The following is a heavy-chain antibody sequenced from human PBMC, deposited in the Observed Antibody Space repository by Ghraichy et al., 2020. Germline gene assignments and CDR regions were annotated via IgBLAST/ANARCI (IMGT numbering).Heavy chain of an antibody. D-gene: IGHD3-16*02. CDR1: GFSFRTYA. Sequence: GGSLRLSCAASGFSFRTYAMHWVRQAPGKGLEWVAFISYDGSVKCYADSVKGRFTISRDNSKNTVYLQMNSLRAEDTGVFYCARDLSQHYSCDSWGQGTLVTVSS. CDR2: ISYDGSVK. V-gene: IGHV3-30*03. J-gene: IGHJ4*02. CDR3: ARDLSQHYSCDS.